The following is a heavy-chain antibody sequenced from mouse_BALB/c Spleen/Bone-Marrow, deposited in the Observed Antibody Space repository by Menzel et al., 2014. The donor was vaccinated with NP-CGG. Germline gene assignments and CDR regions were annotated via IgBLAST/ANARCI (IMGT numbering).Heavy chain of an antibody. CDR1: GFSLSRYS. CDR2: IWGGGST. Sequence: QVQLKDSGPGLVAPSQSLSITYTVSGFSLSRYSVHWIRQPPGKGLEWLGMIWGGGSTDYNSALRSRLSIINDNSKSQVFLKMSSLQTDDTAMYYCARRELHAMDYWGQGTSVTVSS. V-gene: IGHV2-6-4*01. CDR3: ARRELHAMDY. J-gene: IGHJ4*01.